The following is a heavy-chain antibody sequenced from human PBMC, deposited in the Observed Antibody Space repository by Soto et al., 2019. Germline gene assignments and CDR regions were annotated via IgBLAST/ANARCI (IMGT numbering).Heavy chain of an antibody. CDR1: GYTFTSYG. J-gene: IGHJ6*02. CDR3: ARDLITMVRGVTDYYYGMDV. D-gene: IGHD3-10*01. CDR2: ISAYNGNT. Sequence: ASVKVSCKASGYTFTSYGISWVRQAPGQGLEWMGWISAYNGNTNCAQKLQGRVTMTTDTSTSTAYMELRSLRSDDTAVYYCARDLITMVRGVTDYYYGMDVWGQGTTVTVS. V-gene: IGHV1-18*01.